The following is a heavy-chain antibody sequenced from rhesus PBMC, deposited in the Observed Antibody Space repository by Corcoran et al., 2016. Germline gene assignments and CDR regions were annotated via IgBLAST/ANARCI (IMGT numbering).Heavy chain of an antibody. CDR3: SRSIGRKPIFGVFVPFGRGV. CDR2: IYWDDNK. Sequence: QVTLTESGPALVTHTQTLTLPCSVSGFSLSSSGMGVVCIRQPPGKPLAWSAHIYWDDNKLYTTSLKNRLTVSRDTSKNLVVLTLTNVDPMDTATYYCSRSIGRKPIFGVFVPFGRGVWGPGALVTVSS. V-gene: IGHV2-1*01. J-gene: IGHJ5-1*01. CDR1: GFSLSSSGMG. D-gene: IGHD3-3*01.